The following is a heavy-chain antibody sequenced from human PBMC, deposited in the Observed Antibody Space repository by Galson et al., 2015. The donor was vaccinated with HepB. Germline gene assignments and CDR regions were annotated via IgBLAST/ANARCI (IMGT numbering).Heavy chain of an antibody. Sequence: SLRLSCAASGLMFSTYTMHWVRQAPGKGLEWVALMSDDGTHEIYEDSVKGRFTISRDNSQNTLYLQMSSLRTEDTAVYYCARALSSSWYCAFWGQGTLVTVAS. CDR3: ARALSSSWYCAF. CDR1: GLMFSTYT. D-gene: IGHD6-13*01. J-gene: IGHJ4*02. CDR2: MSDDGTHE. V-gene: IGHV3-30*03.